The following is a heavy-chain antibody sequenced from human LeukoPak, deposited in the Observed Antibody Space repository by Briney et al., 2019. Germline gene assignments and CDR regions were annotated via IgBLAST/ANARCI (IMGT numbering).Heavy chain of an antibody. D-gene: IGHD6-6*01. J-gene: IGHJ4*02. Sequence: GGSLRLSCAASGFTFSGSAMHWVRQASGKGLEWVGRIRSKANSYATAYAASVKGRFTIPRDDSKNTAYLQMNSLKTEDTAVYYCTRHPPYSSSSFDYWGQGTLVTVSS. CDR2: IRSKANSYAT. V-gene: IGHV3-73*01. CDR3: TRHPPYSSSSFDY. CDR1: GFTFSGSA.